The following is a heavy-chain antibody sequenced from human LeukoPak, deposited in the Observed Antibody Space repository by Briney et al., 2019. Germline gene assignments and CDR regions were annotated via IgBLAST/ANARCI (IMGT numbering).Heavy chain of an antibody. V-gene: IGHV4-39*01. CDR1: GDSITRRSDY. J-gene: IGHJ4*02. Sequence: SETLSLTCTVTGDSITRRSDYWGWVRQPPGKGLEWIGSIYYSGSTYYNPSFKSRVTISVDTSRNQFSLQFYCARNESVLGTTGLNDFFDDWGQGSRVTVSS. CDR3: LNDFFDD. CDR2: IYYSGST. D-gene: IGHD1-26*01.